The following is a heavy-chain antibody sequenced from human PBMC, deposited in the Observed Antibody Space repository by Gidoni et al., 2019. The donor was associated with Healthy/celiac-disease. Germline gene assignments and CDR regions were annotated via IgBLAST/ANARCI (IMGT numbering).Heavy chain of an antibody. J-gene: IGHJ4*02. CDR2: ISYDGSNK. D-gene: IGHD3-22*01. CDR1: GFTFSSYA. CDR3: ARDRDSSGYCDY. Sequence: QVQLVESGGGVVQPGRSLRLSCAASGFTFSSYAMHWVRQAPGKGLEWVAVISYDGSNKDYADSVKGRFTISRDNSKNTLYLQMNSLRAEDTAVYYCARDRDSSGYCDYWGQGTLVTVSS. V-gene: IGHV3-30*01.